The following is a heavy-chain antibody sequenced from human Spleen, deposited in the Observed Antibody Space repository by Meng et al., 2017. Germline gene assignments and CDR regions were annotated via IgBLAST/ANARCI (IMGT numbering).Heavy chain of an antibody. CDR1: GFIFNSYA. Sequence: GESLKISCAASGFIFNSYAMSWVRQAPGKGLEWVAGISTGDGSTIFADSVKGRFTISRDNSRSTLWLQMNSLRAEDTAVYYCVRDLGGCGGGFCSYYFDYWGQGTPVTVSS. CDR2: ISTGDGST. J-gene: IGHJ4*02. CDR3: VRDLGGCGGGFCSYYFDY. D-gene: IGHD2-21*01. V-gene: IGHV3-23*01.